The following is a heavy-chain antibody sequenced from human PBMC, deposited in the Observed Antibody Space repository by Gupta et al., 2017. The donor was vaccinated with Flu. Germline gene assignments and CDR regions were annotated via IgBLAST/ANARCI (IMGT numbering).Heavy chain of an antibody. CDR1: GFSLSNARMG. CDR2: IFSNDEK. D-gene: IGHD6-13*01. CDR3: ARIVRAAGTNYYYYYGMDV. V-gene: IGHV2-26*01. J-gene: IGHJ6*02. Sequence: QVTLKESGPVLVKPTETLTLTCTVSGFSLSNARMGVSWIRQPPGKALEWLAHIFSNDEKSYSTSLKSRLTISKDTSKSQVVLTMTNMDPVDTATYYCARIVRAAGTNYYYYYGMDVWGQGTTVTVSS.